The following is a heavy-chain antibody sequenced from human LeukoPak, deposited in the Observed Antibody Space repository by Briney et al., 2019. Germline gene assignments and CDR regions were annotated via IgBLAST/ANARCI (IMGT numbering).Heavy chain of an antibody. Sequence: GGSLRLSCAASGFSFSSYAMNWVRQAPGKGLEWVSYISSSGSTIYYADSVKGRFTISRDNAKNSLYVQMSSLRDEDSAVYYCARVGSYYDLSYWGQGTLVTVSS. V-gene: IGHV3-48*02. CDR2: ISSSGSTI. J-gene: IGHJ4*02. CDR1: GFSFSSYA. D-gene: IGHD1-26*01. CDR3: ARVGSYYDLSY.